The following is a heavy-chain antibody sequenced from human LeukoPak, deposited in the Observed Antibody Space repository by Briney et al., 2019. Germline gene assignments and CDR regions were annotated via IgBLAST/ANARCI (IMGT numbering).Heavy chain of an antibody. V-gene: IGHV3-7*01. D-gene: IGHD2/OR15-2a*01. J-gene: IGHJ4*02. CDR1: GFTFSSYA. CDR2: IKQDGSEK. Sequence: GGSLRLSCAASGFTFSSYAMHWVRQAPGKGLEWVANIKQDGSEKYYVDSVKGRFTISRDNAKNSVYLQMNSLRAEDTAVYYCARARYVRVPFDYWGQGTLVTVSS. CDR3: ARARYVRVPFDY.